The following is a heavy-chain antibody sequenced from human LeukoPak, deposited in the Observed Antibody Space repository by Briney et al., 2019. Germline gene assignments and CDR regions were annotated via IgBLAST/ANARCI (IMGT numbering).Heavy chain of an antibody. J-gene: IGHJ3*02. CDR2: ISGSGGST. CDR1: GFTFSSYE. Sequence: GGSLRLSCAASGFTFSSYEMNWVRQAPGKGLEWVSAISGSGGSTYYADSVKGRFTISRDNSKNTLYLQMNSLRAEDTAVYYCAKDQIEASDIWGQWTMVTVSS. V-gene: IGHV3-23*01. CDR3: AKDQIEASDI.